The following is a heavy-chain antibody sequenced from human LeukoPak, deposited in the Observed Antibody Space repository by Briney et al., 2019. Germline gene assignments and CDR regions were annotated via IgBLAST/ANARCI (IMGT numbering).Heavy chain of an antibody. CDR3: ARHFDNSGYYFWFDP. CDR1: GGSISRYY. CDR2: IYYSGST. D-gene: IGHD3-22*01. V-gene: IGHV4-59*08. J-gene: IGHJ5*02. Sequence: SETLSLTCTVSGGSISRYYWSWIRQPPGKGLEWIGYIYYSGSTNYNPSLKTRATISVDTSKNQFSLKLSSVTAADTAMYYCARHFDNSGYYFWFDPWGREPWSPSPQ.